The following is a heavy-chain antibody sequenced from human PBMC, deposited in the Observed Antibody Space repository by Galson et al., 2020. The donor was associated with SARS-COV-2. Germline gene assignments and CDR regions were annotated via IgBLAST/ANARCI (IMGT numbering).Heavy chain of an antibody. J-gene: IGHJ6*02. Sequence: ASVKVSCKASGYPFNNYYIHWVRQAPGQGLEWMGWINPNNRGTDYAQNFQGRVTMTRDTSISTAYMEVSRLRSDDTAVYYCARRNPYSSSWYGIDVWGQGRTVTVSS. D-gene: IGHD6-13*01. CDR2: INPNNRGT. CDR1: GYPFNNYY. CDR3: ARRNPYSSSWYGIDV. V-gene: IGHV1-2*02.